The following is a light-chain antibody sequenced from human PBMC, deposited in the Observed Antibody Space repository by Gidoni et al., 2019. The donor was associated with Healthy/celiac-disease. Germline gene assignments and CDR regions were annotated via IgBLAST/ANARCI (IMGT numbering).Light chain of an antibody. Sequence: AIQMTQSPSSLSASVGDRVTITCRASQGIRNDLGWYQQQPGKAPKLLVYAASSLQSGVPSRFSGSGSGTDFTLTISSLQPEDFATYYCLQDYNYPRTFGQGTKVEIK. J-gene: IGKJ1*01. CDR2: AAS. V-gene: IGKV1-6*01. CDR3: LQDYNYPRT. CDR1: QGIRND.